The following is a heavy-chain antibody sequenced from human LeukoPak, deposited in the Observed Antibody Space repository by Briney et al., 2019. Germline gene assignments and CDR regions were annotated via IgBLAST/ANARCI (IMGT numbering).Heavy chain of an antibody. CDR1: GGSISSGGYY. Sequence: SETLSLTCTVSGGSISSGGYYWSWIRQPPGKGLEWIGYIYHSGSTYYNPSLKSRVTISVDTSKNQFSLKLSSVTAADTAVYYCARMPRLTAAGRAFDYWGQGTLVTVSS. J-gene: IGHJ4*02. V-gene: IGHV4-30-2*01. D-gene: IGHD6-13*01. CDR3: ARMPRLTAAGRAFDY. CDR2: IYHSGST.